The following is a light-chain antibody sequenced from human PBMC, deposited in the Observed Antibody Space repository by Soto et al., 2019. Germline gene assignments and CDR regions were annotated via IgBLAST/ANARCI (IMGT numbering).Light chain of an antibody. CDR2: GAS. J-gene: IGKJ1*01. V-gene: IGKV3-20*01. CDR1: QSVSSNH. Sequence: EIVMTQSPATLSVSPGERATLSCRASQSVSSNHLAWYQQKPGQAPRLLIYGASTRATGIPARFSGSGSGTEFTLTISRLEPEDFAVYYCQQYSSSPKKFGQGTKVDIK. CDR3: QQYSSSPKK.